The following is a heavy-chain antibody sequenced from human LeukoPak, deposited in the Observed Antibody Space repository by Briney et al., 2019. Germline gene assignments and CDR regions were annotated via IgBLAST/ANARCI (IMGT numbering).Heavy chain of an antibody. Sequence: GGTLRLSCAASGFTFSSYGMSWVRQAPGKGLEWVSAISGSGGSTYYADSVKGRFTISRDNPKNTLYLQVNSLRAEDTAIYYCAKAPGDYYYFDYWGQGTLVTVSS. D-gene: IGHD7-27*01. CDR3: AKAPGDYYYFDY. CDR2: ISGSGGST. CDR1: GFTFSSYG. V-gene: IGHV3-23*01. J-gene: IGHJ4*02.